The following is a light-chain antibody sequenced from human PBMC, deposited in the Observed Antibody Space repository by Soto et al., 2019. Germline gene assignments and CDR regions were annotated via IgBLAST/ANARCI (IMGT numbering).Light chain of an antibody. CDR3: SSYTTSSTHV. V-gene: IGLV2-14*03. CDR2: DVS. J-gene: IGLJ1*01. Sequence: QSALTQPVSVSGSPGQSITISCTGTSSDVGAYTFVSWYQQHPGKVPKLMIFDVSRRPSGVSDRFSGSKSGNTASLTISGLQAEDEGDYYCSSYTTSSTHVFGSGTKLTVL. CDR1: SSDVGAYTF.